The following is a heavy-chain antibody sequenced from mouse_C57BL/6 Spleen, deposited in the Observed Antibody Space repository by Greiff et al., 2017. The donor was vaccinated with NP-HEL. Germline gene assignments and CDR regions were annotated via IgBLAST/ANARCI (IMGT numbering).Heavy chain of an antibody. D-gene: IGHD1-1*01. CDR3: ARDGTTLVGYFDY. V-gene: IGHV1-69*01. CDR1: GYTFTSYW. CDR2: IDPSDSYT. Sequence: VQLQQSGAELVMPGASVKLSCKASGYTFTSYWMHWVKQRPGQGLEWIGEIDPSDSYTNYNQKFKGKSTMTVDKSSSTAYMQLSSLTSADSAVYYCARDGTTLVGYFDYWGQGTTLTVSS. J-gene: IGHJ2*01.